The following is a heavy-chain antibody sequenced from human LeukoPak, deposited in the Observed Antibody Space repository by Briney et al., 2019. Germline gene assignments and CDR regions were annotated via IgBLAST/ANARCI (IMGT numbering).Heavy chain of an antibody. CDR1: GFTFGSFA. Sequence: SGGSLRLSCEASGFTFGSFAMYWVRQAPGKGLDWIAGIFGSGGSPHYADSVKGRFTISRDNSKNTVYLQINSLRAEDTVVYYCGKTTAGYSSGQKPAWPVNYWGQGTLVTVSS. CDR3: GKTTAGYSSGQKPAWPVNY. J-gene: IGHJ4*02. D-gene: IGHD5-18*01. V-gene: IGHV3-23*01. CDR2: IFGSGGSP.